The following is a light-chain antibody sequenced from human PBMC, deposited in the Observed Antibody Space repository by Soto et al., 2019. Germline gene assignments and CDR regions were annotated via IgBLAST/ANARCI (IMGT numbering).Light chain of an antibody. CDR3: QQFNSYPIT. CDR2: DVS. CDR1: QDIRGA. V-gene: IGKV1-13*02. Sequence: AIQLTQSPSSFSASVGDRVTITCRASQDIRGALAWYQQKPGKAPKILIYDVSTLESGVPSRFSGSSSGTDFTLTISSLQPVDFATYYCQQFNSYPITFSQGTRLEIK. J-gene: IGKJ5*01.